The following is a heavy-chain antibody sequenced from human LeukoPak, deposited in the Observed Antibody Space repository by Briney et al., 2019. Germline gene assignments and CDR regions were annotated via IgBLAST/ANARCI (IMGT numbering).Heavy chain of an antibody. CDR1: GYTFTGYY. J-gene: IGHJ4*02. Sequence: ASVKVSCKASGYTFTGYYMHWVRQAPGQGLEWMGWINPNSGGTNYAQKFQGRVTMTRDTSISTAYMELSRLRSDDTAVYYCAREGASPYYDSSGYYHYFDYWGQGALVTVSS. D-gene: IGHD3-22*01. V-gene: IGHV1-2*02. CDR3: AREGASPYYDSSGYYHYFDY. CDR2: INPNSGGT.